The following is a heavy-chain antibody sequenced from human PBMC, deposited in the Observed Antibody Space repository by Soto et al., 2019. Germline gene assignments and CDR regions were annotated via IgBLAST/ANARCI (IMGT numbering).Heavy chain of an antibody. CDR3: VHREKGAFDI. Sequence: QITLKESGPTLVKPTQTLTLTCTFSGFSLSNYHVAVAWIRQPPGKALEFLAVIHGDDFRRFSPSLNSRLTITKDTSKNQVVLIMTNMDPVDTATYYLVHREKGAFDIWGQGTMVPVSS. CDR2: IHGDDFR. V-gene: IGHV2-5*02. J-gene: IGHJ3*02. CDR1: GFSLSNYHVA.